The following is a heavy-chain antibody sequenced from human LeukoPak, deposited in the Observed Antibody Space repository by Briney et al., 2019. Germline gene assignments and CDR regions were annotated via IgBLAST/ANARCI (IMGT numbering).Heavy chain of an antibody. Sequence: GGSLRLSCAASGFTFSSYGMHWVRQAPGKGLEWVAVISYDGSNKYYADSVKGRFTISRDNSKNTLYLQMNSLRAEDTAVYYCAKSPKISTLLWFGEPKDRSQEYNWFDPWGQGTLVTVSS. CDR2: ISYDGSNK. CDR1: GFTFSSYG. CDR3: AKSPKISTLLWFGEPKDRSQEYNWFDP. D-gene: IGHD3-10*01. V-gene: IGHV3-30*18. J-gene: IGHJ5*02.